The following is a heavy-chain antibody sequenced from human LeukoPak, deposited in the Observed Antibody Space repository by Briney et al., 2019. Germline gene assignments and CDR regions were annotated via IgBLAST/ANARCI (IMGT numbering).Heavy chain of an antibody. V-gene: IGHV3-23*01. CDR1: GFTFSNCA. Sequence: PGGSLRLSCAASGFTFSNCAMNWVRQAPGKGLEWVSAISDSASSTYYADSVKGRFTISRDNAKNTLYLQMNSLRAEDTALFYCAKGDNNILTGYYNSFDSWGQGTLVTVSS. CDR3: AKGDNNILTGYYNSFDS. J-gene: IGHJ4*02. CDR2: ISDSASST. D-gene: IGHD3-9*01.